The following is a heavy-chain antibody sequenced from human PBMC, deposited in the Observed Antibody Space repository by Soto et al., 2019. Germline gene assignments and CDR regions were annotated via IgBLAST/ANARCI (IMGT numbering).Heavy chain of an antibody. CDR2: TRNKARGYTT. Sequence: EVQLVASGGGLVQPGGSLRLSCAASGFTVNDYFIDWVRRAPGKGLEWVGRTRNKARGYTTEYAASVTGRFIISRGHSSHSLSLPRNRLETREKAVYYWVRGNDWTYDSWGQGTLVTVSS. CDR3: VRGNDWTYDS. V-gene: IGHV3-72*01. CDR1: GFTVNDYF. J-gene: IGHJ5*01. D-gene: IGHD2-21*01.